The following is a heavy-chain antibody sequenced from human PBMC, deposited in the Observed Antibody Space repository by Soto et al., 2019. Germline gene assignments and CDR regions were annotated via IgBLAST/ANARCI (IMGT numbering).Heavy chain of an antibody. Sequence: EVQLVESGGGLVQPGGSLKLSCAASGFTFSGSAMHWVRQASGKGLEWVGRIRSKANSYATAYAASVKGRFTISRDDSKNTAYLQMNSLKTEDTAVYYCTRHPPVLGYCSGGSCKRNWFDPWGQGTLVTVSS. V-gene: IGHV3-73*01. J-gene: IGHJ5*02. D-gene: IGHD2-15*01. CDR2: IRSKANSYAT. CDR1: GFTFSGSA. CDR3: TRHPPVLGYCSGGSCKRNWFDP.